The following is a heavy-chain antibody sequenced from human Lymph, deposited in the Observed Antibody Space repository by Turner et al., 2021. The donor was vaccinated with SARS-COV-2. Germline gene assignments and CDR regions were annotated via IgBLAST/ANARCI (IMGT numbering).Heavy chain of an antibody. J-gene: IGHJ5*02. D-gene: IGHD6-25*01. V-gene: IGHV1-8*01. CDR2: MNPNSGYT. Sequence: QVQLVQSGAEVKKPGASVKVSCKASGYTFTSYDINWVRQDTGQGLEWMGWMNPNSGYTGYAQKFQGRVTMTRNTSISTAYMELNSLTSDDTAVYYCAKGDGYPPHGLLDPWGQGTLVTVSS. CDR1: GYTFTSYD. CDR3: AKGDGYPPHGLLDP.